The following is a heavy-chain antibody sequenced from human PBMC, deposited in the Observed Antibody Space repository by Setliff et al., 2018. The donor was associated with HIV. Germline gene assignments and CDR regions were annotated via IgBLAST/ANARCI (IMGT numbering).Heavy chain of an antibody. CDR3: ASIELAAMVPVDY. CDR2: INWNGGST. D-gene: IGHD5-18*01. Sequence: GGSLRLSCAVSGFTFSSYAMSWVRQAPGKGLEWVSGINWNGGSTGYVDSVKGRFTISRDNAKNSLFLQMNSLRAEDTAVYYCASIELAAMVPVDYWGQGTLVTVSS. V-gene: IGHV3-20*04. CDR1: GFTFSSYA. J-gene: IGHJ4*02.